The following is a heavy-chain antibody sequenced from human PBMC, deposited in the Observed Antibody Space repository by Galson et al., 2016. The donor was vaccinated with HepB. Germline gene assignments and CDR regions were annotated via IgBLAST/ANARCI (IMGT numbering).Heavy chain of an antibody. CDR1: GFTFRTYG. Sequence: SLRLSCAASGFTFRTYGMHWLRQAPGKGLEWVAVIWYDGSVKYYADAVKGRFTISRDNSKNTLYLQMNSLRAEDTAGYYCAGERDGYGALPRAFDYCGQGTLVTVSS. CDR2: IWYDGSVK. CDR3: AGERDGYGALPRAFDY. D-gene: IGHD5-18*01. J-gene: IGHJ4*02. V-gene: IGHV3-33*01.